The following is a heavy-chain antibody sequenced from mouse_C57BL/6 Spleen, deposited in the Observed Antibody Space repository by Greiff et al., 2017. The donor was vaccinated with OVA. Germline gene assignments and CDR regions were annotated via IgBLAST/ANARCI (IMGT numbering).Heavy chain of an antibody. V-gene: IGHV5-17*01. Sequence: EVKLQESGGGLVKPGGSLKLSCAASGFTFSDYGMHWVRQAPEKGLEWVAYISSGSSTIYYADTVKGRFTISRDNAKNTLFLQMTSLRSEDTAMYYCARSYYYGSSSWFAYWGQGTLVTVSA. CDR1: GFTFSDYG. D-gene: IGHD1-1*01. J-gene: IGHJ3*01. CDR2: ISSGSSTI. CDR3: ARSYYYGSSSWFAY.